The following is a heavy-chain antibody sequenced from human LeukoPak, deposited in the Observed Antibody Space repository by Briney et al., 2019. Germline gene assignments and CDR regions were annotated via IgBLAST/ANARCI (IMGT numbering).Heavy chain of an antibody. J-gene: IGHJ6*03. CDR2: ISAYNGNT. CDR3: SRAASGYDFYYYYMDV. CDR1: GYTFTSYG. V-gene: IGHV1-18*01. D-gene: IGHD5-12*01. Sequence: ASVTVSCKASGYTFTSYGISWVRQAPGQGLEWMGWISAYNGNTNYAQKLQGRVTMTTDTSTSTAYMELRSLRSDDTAVYYCSRAASGYDFYYYYMDVWGKGTTVTVSS.